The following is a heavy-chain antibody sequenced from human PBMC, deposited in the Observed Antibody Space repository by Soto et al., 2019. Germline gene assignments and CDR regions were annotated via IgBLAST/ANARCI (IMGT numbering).Heavy chain of an antibody. D-gene: IGHD2-8*02. J-gene: IGHJ4*02. CDR2: INHSGST. CDR3: ARDKITGLFDY. V-gene: IGHV4-34*01. CDR1: GGSFGGYD. Sequence: PSETLSLTCGVYGGSFGGYDVTWVRQPPGTGLEWIGEINHSGSTNYNPSLKSRVTISVDTSKNQFSLKLTSVTAADTAVYYCARDKITGLFDYWGQGTLVTVSS.